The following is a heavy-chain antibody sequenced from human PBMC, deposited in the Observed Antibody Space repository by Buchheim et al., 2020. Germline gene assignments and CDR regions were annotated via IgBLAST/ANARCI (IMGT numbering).Heavy chain of an antibody. Sequence: QVQLQESGPGLVKPSETLSLTCTVSGGSISSYYWSWIRQPPGKGLEWIGYIYYSGSTNYIPSLKSRVTISVDTSKNKFSLKLSSVTAADTAVYYCARLYYDSSGTFDYWGQGTL. CDR1: GGSISSYY. CDR2: IYYSGST. V-gene: IGHV4-59*08. J-gene: IGHJ4*02. CDR3: ARLYYDSSGTFDY. D-gene: IGHD3-22*01.